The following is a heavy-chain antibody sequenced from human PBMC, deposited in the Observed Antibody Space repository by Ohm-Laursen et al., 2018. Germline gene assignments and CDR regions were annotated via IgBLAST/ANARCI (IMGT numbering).Heavy chain of an antibody. CDR3: ARDSCSGGSCSYGMDV. D-gene: IGHD2-15*01. J-gene: IGHJ6*02. CDR1: GFIFSSYD. Sequence: SLRLSCAASGFIFSSYDMHWVRQATGKGLEWVSAIGTAGDTYYPGSVKGRFTISRENAKNSLYLQMNSLRAGDTAVYYCARDSCSGGSCSYGMDVWGQGTTVTVSS. V-gene: IGHV3-13*01. CDR2: IGTAGDT.